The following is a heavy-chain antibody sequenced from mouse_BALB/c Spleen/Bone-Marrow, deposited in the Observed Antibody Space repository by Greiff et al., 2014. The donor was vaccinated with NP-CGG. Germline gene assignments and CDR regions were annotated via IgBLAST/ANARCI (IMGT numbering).Heavy chain of an antibody. CDR3: ARQDYYGSSPHWYFDV. J-gene: IGHJ1*01. V-gene: IGHV5-9-3*01. Sequence: EVQRVESGGGLVKPGGSLKLSCAASGFTFSSYAMFWVRQTPEKRLEWVATISSGGSYTYYADSVKGRFTISRDTAKNTLYLQMSSLRSEDTAIYYCARQDYYGSSPHWYFDVWGAGTTVTVSS. CDR2: ISSGGSYT. CDR1: GFTFSSYA. D-gene: IGHD1-1*01.